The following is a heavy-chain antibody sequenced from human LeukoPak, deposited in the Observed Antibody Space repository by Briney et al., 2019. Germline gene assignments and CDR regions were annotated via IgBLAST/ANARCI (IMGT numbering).Heavy chain of an antibody. J-gene: IGHJ3*02. V-gene: IGHV4-4*02. D-gene: IGHD5-12*01. CDR1: GGSISSSNW. Sequence: SGTLSLTCAVSGGSISSSNWWCWVRQPPGKGLEWIGEIYHSGSTNYNPSLKSRVTISVDKSKNQFSLKLSSVTAADTAVYYCARDPGYSGYDSLWGAFDIWGQGTMVTVSS. CDR2: IYHSGST. CDR3: ARDPGYSGYDSLWGAFDI.